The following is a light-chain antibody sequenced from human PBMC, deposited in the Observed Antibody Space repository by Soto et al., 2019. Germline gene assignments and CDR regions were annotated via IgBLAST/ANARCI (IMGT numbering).Light chain of an antibody. CDR3: QQYNSYPWT. V-gene: IGKV1-5*01. CDR1: QSISSW. Sequence: DIQITQSPSTLSASVGDRVTITCRASQSISSWLAWYQQKPGKAPKLLIYDASSLESGVQSRFSGSGSGTEFTLTITSLQPDELATYDCQQYNSYPWTVGQGTKVDIK. CDR2: DAS. J-gene: IGKJ1*01.